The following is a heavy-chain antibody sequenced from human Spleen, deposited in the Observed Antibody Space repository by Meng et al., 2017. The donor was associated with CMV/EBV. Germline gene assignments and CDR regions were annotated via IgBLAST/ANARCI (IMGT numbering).Heavy chain of an antibody. CDR2: IRPKSDGATT. CDR3: TIFNAAGTDWFDP. Sequence: GESLKISCAASGFTVSDAWMSWVRQVPGKGLEWVARIRPKSDGATTDYAASVRGRFIISRDDSENALDLQLNSLKTEDTGVYYCTIFNAAGTDWFDPWGQGTLVTVSS. CDR1: GFTVSDAW. J-gene: IGHJ5*02. D-gene: IGHD1-7*01. V-gene: IGHV3-15*01.